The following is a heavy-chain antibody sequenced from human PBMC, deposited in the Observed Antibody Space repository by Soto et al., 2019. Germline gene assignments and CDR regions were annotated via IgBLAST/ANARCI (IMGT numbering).Heavy chain of an antibody. Sequence: QVQLVQSGAEVKKPGSSVKFSCKASGGTFSSYTISWVRQAPGQGLEWMGRIIPILGIANYAQKFQGRVTITADKSTSTAYMELSSLRSEDTAVYYCAVLAVAAQRYAFDIWGQGTMVTVSS. V-gene: IGHV1-69*02. J-gene: IGHJ3*02. CDR2: IIPILGIA. D-gene: IGHD6-19*01. CDR1: GGTFSSYT. CDR3: AVLAVAAQRYAFDI.